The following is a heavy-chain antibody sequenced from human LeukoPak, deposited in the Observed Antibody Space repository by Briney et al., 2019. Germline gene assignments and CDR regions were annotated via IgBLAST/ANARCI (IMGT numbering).Heavy chain of an antibody. J-gene: IGHJ4*02. V-gene: IGHV3-23*01. Sequence: GGSLRLSCAASGFTFSSYAMSWVRQAPGKGLEWVSAISGSGGSTYYADSVKGRFTISRDNSKNTLYLQMNSLRAEDTAVYYSAKPDYGSGTIDYWGQGTLVTVSS. D-gene: IGHD3-10*01. CDR2: ISGSGGST. CDR1: GFTFSSYA. CDR3: AKPDYGSGTIDY.